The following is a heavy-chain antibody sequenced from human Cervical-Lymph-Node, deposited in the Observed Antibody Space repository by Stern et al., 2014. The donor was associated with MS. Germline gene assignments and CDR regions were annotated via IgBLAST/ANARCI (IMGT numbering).Heavy chain of an antibody. D-gene: IGHD3-10*01. CDR2: SNPKTDYT. CDR1: GYTFTGYY. J-gene: IGHJ4*02. Sequence: VQLVESGAEVQKPGASVKVSCKTSGYTFTGYYIHWVRQAPGQGLEWMGRSNPKTDYTAYAQKFQGRVTMTRDTSISTVFMELSWLRFDDTAMYFCARSVVRGDTAFDSWGQGTLLTVSS. CDR3: ARSVVRGDTAFDS. V-gene: IGHV1-2*06.